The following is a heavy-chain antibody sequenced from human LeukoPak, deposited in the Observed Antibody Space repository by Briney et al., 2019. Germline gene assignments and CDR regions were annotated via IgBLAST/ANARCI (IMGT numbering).Heavy chain of an antibody. V-gene: IGHV1-18*01. D-gene: IGHD6-6*01. J-gene: IGHJ5*02. CDR3: AREYNSSSMGDWFDP. CDR1: GYTFTSYG. Sequence: ASVKVSCKASGYTFTSYGISWVRQAPGQGLEWMGWISAYNGNTNYAQKLQGRVTMTTDTSTSTAYMELRSLRSDDTAVYYCAREYNSSSMGDWFDPWGQGTLVTVSS. CDR2: ISAYNGNT.